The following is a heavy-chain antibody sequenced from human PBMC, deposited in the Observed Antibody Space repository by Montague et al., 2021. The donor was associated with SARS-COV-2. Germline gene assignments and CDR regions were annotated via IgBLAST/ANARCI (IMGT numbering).Heavy chain of an antibody. Sequence: SLRLSCAASGFTFTSYALHWVRQAPGKGLEWVAVISFDGTNKYYTDSGKGRFTISRDNSKNTLYLQMHSVRPEDTAVYYCAGDQGGYSYNDYWGQGTLVTVSS. CDR3: AGDQGGYSYNDY. CDR1: GFTFTSYA. V-gene: IGHV3-30-3*01. CDR2: ISFDGTNK. J-gene: IGHJ4*02. D-gene: IGHD5-18*01.